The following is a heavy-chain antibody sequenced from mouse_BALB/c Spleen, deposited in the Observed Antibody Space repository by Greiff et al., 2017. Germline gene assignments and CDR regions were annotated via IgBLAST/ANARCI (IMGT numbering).Heavy chain of an antibody. CDR2: ISNGGGST. J-gene: IGHJ3*01. CDR3: ARTDYGSSYGLAY. Sequence: EVQGVESGGGLVQPGGSLKLSCAASGFTFSSYTMSWVRQTPEKRLEWVAYISNGGGSTYYPDTVKGRFTISRDNAKNTLYLQMSSLKSEDTAMYYCARTDYGSSYGLAYWGQGTLVTVSA. CDR1: GFTFSSYT. D-gene: IGHD1-1*01. V-gene: IGHV5-12-2*01.